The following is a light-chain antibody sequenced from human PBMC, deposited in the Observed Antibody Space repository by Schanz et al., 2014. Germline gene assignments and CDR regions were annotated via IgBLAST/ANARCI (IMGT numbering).Light chain of an antibody. CDR1: QSVTSN. CDR3: QQYSNWPRT. V-gene: IGKV3-15*01. Sequence: EIVMTQSPATLSVSPGERATLSCRASQSVTSNLAWYQQKPGQAPRLLIYGASTRATGIPARFTGSGSGTEFTLTINSLQSEDFAVYYCQQYSNWPRTFGQGTKVEIK. CDR2: GAS. J-gene: IGKJ1*01.